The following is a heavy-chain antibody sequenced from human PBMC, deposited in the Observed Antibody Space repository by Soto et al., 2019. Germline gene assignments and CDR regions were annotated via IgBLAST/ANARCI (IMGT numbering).Heavy chain of an antibody. V-gene: IGHV1-69*04. CDR3: ARDRGSRYSSSWDAFDI. J-gene: IGHJ3*02. D-gene: IGHD6-13*01. Sequence: VKVSRKASWGTLRRYTISWGRQAPGQSLEWMGRIIPILGIANYAQKFQGRVTITADKSTSTAYMELSSLRSEDTAVYYCARDRGSRYSSSWDAFDIRAQGTMVTVSS. CDR1: WGTLRRYT. CDR2: IIPILGIA.